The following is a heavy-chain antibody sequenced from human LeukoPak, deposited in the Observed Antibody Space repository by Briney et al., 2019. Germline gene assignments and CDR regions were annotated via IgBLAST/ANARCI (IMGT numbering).Heavy chain of an antibody. J-gene: IGHJ4*02. V-gene: IGHV3-66*01. D-gene: IGHD3-10*01. CDR2: LQSGGTT. CDR3: ARDLYYGSGGYYFDY. Sequence: GGSLRLSCAASGVTVSSNYMSWVRQAPGKGLEWVSVLQSGGTTHYADSVKGRFTISRDISKNTLYLQMNSLRVEDTAVYYCARDLYYGSGGYYFDYWGQGTLVTVSS. CDR1: GVTVSSNY.